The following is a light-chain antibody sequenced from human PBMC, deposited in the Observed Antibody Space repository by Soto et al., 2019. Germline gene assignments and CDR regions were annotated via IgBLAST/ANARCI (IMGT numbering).Light chain of an antibody. CDR1: QSISDY. CDR3: QQLNIYPLT. J-gene: IGKJ3*01. V-gene: IGKV1-17*01. Sequence: DIQMTQSPSSLSASVGDRVTITCRTSQSISDYLNWYQHKPGKAPKLLISAASSLQSGVPSRFSGSGSGTEFTLTITSLQPEDFATYYCQQLNIYPLTFGPGTKVDIK. CDR2: AAS.